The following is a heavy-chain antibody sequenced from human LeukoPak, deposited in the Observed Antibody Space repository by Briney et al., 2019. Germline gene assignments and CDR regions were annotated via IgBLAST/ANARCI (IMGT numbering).Heavy chain of an antibody. D-gene: IGHD3-10*01. CDR3: ARERRSGSGSSPFDF. J-gene: IGHJ4*02. CDR2: IYTRGST. Sequence: SETLSLTCTVSGGSINNYYWSWIRQPAGKGLEWIGRIYTRGSTNYNPSLQSRVTMSVDTSKNQFSLKLSSVPAADTAVYYCARERRSGSGSSPFDFWGQGTLVTVPP. CDR1: GGSINNYY. V-gene: IGHV4-4*07.